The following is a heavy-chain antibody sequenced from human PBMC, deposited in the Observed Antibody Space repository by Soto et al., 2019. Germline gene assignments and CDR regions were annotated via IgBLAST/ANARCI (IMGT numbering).Heavy chain of an antibody. D-gene: IGHD3-10*01. CDR2: IIPILGIA. V-gene: IGHV1-69*02. CDR1: GGTFSSYP. Sequence: QVQLVQSGAEVKKPGSSVKVSCKASGGTFSSYPISWVRQAPGQGLEWMGRIIPILGIANYAQKFQGRVTITADKSTSTAYMELSSLRSEDTAVYYCAETYYYGSGSKNAFDIWGQGTMVTVSS. CDR3: AETYYYGSGSKNAFDI. J-gene: IGHJ3*02.